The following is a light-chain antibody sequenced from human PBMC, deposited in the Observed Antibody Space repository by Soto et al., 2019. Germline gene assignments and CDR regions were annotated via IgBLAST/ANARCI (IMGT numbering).Light chain of an antibody. Sequence: DIQMTQSPSTLSASVEDRVTITCRASQSISSWLAWYQQKPGKAPKLLIYKASSLESGVPSRFSGSGSDTDFSLTIRRLDPEDFAMYYCLLYFSPDRYTFGPGTKVQIK. CDR1: QSISSW. V-gene: IGKV1-5*03. CDR2: KAS. J-gene: IGKJ2*01. CDR3: LLYFSPDRYT.